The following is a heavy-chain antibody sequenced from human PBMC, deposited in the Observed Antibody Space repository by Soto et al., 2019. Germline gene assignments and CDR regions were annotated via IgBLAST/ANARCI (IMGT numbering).Heavy chain of an antibody. Sequence: SHTHSLTCAISGGSVCSNSSAWNWFRQSPSRGLEWLGRTYYRSKWYNDYAVSVKSRITINPDTSKNQFSLQLNSVTPEDTAIYYCARLFYCTNGVCYRPFDYWGQATLVTVYS. CDR1: GGSVCSNSSA. CDR3: ARLFYCTNGVCYRPFDY. D-gene: IGHD2-8*01. CDR2: TYYRSKWYN. J-gene: IGHJ4*02. V-gene: IGHV6-1*01.